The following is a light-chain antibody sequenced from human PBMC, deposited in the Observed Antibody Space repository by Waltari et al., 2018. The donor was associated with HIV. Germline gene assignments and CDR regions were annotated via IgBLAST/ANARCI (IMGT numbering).Light chain of an antibody. J-gene: IGLJ1*01. V-gene: IGLV2-11*01. CDR1: SSDVGAYNS. CDR3: CSFSGNYTSYV. Sequence: QSALTQPRSVSGSPGQSVTISCTGTSSDVGAYNSVSWYQQFSDKAPKLTIYEVTKPPSGVPDRFSGAKSGNTASLTSRGLQAEDEADYYCCSFSGNYTSYVFGTGTKVTVL. CDR2: EVT.